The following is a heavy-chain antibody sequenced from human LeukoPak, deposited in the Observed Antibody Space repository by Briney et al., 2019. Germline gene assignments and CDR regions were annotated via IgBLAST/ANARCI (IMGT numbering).Heavy chain of an antibody. Sequence: ASVKVSCKASGYTFTGYYMHWVRQAPGQGLEWMGWINPNSGGTNYAQKFQGGVTMTRDTSISTAYMELSRLRSDDTAVYYCARDYYDSSGYPDYWYFDLWGRGTLVTVSS. CDR1: GYTFTGYY. D-gene: IGHD3-22*01. CDR2: INPNSGGT. V-gene: IGHV1-2*02. J-gene: IGHJ2*01. CDR3: ARDYYDSSGYPDYWYFDL.